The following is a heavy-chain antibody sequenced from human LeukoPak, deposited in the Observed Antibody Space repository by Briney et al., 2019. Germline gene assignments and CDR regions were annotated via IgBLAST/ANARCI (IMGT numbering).Heavy chain of an antibody. Sequence: EGSLRLSCAASGFTFSSYEMNWVRQAPGKGLEWVSYISSNGSPIFYADSVKGRFTISRDNAKNSLSLLMNSLRAEDTAVYYCARDGGSGILDWGQGTLVTVSS. J-gene: IGHJ4*02. V-gene: IGHV3-48*03. CDR2: ISSNGSPI. CDR3: ARDGGSGILD. D-gene: IGHD3-10*01. CDR1: GFTFSSYE.